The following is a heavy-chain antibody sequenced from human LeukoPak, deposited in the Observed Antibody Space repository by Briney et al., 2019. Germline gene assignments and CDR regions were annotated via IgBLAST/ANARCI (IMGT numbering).Heavy chain of an antibody. D-gene: IGHD3-3*01. V-gene: IGHV4-4*07. CDR3: ARGWSGFDPFDY. J-gene: IGHJ4*02. CDR2: IYTSGST. Sequence: SETLSLTCTVSGGSITSYYWSWIRQPAGKGLEWIGRIYTSGSTNYNPSLKSRVTISIDTSKNQFSLKLSSVTAADTAVYYCARGWSGFDPFDYWGQGTLVTVSS. CDR1: GGSITSYY.